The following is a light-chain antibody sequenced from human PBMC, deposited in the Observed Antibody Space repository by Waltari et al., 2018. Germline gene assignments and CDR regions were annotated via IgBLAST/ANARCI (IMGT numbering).Light chain of an antibody. Sequence: IVLTQSPATLSLSPGDRATLPCRASNSISDNLAWYQQRPGQAPRLLIYGASTRATGVPARFSGSGSGTEFTLTINSLQSEDFAIYHCQQYNIWPPYTFGQGTTVDI. CDR3: QQYNIWPPYT. V-gene: IGKV3-15*01. CDR1: NSISDN. CDR2: GAS. J-gene: IGKJ2*01.